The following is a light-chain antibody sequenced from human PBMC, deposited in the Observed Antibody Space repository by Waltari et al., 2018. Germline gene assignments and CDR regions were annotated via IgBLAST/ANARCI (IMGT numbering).Light chain of an antibody. CDR1: KSDLYGSNKQNY. Sequence: DIVMTPSPYSLAVSLGERATINCKSSKSDLYGSNKQNYLTWYQQKPGQTPKLLIYWASTRESGVPDRFSGSGSGTDFTLTISSLQAEDVAVYYCQQYYSTPFTFGPGTKVDIK. J-gene: IGKJ3*01. CDR2: WAS. V-gene: IGKV4-1*01. CDR3: QQYYSTPFT.